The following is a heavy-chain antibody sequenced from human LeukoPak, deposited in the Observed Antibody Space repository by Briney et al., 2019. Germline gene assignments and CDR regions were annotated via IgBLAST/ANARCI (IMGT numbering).Heavy chain of an antibody. J-gene: IGHJ4*02. CDR3: ASRPLVYYDSSGPDY. Sequence: SETLSLTCAVYDGSFSGYYWSWIRQPPGKGLEWIGEINHSGNTNYNPSLKSRVTISVDTSKNQFSLKLSSVTAADTAVYYCASRPLVYYDSSGPDYWGQGTLVTVSS. V-gene: IGHV4-34*01. CDR2: INHSGNT. D-gene: IGHD3-22*01. CDR1: DGSFSGYY.